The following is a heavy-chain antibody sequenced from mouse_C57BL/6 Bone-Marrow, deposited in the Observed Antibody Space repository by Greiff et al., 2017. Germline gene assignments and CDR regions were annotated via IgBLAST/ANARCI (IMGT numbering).Heavy chain of an antibody. V-gene: IGHV10-1*01. CDR1: GFSFNTYA. D-gene: IGHD1-1*01. J-gene: IGHJ4*01. CDR3: VRPYYYGSSDYAMDY. Sequence: EVQLQESGGGLVQPKGSLKLSCAASGFSFNTYAMNWVRQAPGKGLEWVARIRSKSNNYATYYADSVKDRFTISRDDSESMLYLQMNNLKTEDTAMYYCVRPYYYGSSDYAMDYWGQGTSVTVSS. CDR2: IRSKSNNYAT.